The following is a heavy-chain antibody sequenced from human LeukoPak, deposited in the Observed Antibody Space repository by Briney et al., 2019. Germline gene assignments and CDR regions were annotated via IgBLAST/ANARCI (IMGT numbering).Heavy chain of an antibody. CDR3: AREDCTGGSCYLFDY. CDR2: INPSGGST. CDR1: GYTFTSYY. J-gene: IGHJ4*02. D-gene: IGHD2-15*01. V-gene: IGHV1-46*01. Sequence: ASVKVSCKASGYTFTSYYMHWVRQAPGQGLEWMGIINPSGGSTSYAQKFQGRVTMTRDTSITTAYMDLSRLRSDDTAVYYCAREDCTGGSCYLFDYWGQGTLVTVSS.